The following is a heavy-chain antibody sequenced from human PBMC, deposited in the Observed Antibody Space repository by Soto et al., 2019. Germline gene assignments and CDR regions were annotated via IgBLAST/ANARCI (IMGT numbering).Heavy chain of an antibody. CDR2: ISYDGSNK. CDR3: ARIAVAGTVYYGMDV. Sequence: QVQLVESGGGVVQPGRSLRLSCAASGSTFSSYAMHWVRQAPGKGLEWVAVISYDGSNKYYADSVKGRFTISRDNSKNTLYLQMNSLRAEDTAVYYCARIAVAGTVYYGMDVWGQGTTVTVSS. CDR1: GSTFSSYA. J-gene: IGHJ6*02. D-gene: IGHD6-19*01. V-gene: IGHV3-30-3*01.